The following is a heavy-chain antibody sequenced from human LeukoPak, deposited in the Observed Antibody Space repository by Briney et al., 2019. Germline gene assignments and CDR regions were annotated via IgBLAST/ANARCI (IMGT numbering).Heavy chain of an antibody. J-gene: IGHJ4*02. V-gene: IGHV3-7*01. CDR1: GFTFSSYW. Sequence: AGGSLRLSCAASGFTFSSYWMRWVRQAPGKGLEWVANIKQDGSEKYYVDSVKGRFTISRDNAKNTLYLQMNSLRAEDTAVYYCTNAGFLGGPLLRNFDYWGQGTLVTVSS. CDR3: TNAGFLGGPLLRNFDY. D-gene: IGHD3-3*01. CDR2: IKQDGSEK.